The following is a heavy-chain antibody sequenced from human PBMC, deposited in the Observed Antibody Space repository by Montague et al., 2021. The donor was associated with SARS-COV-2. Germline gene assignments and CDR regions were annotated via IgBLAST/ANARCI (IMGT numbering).Heavy chain of an antibody. CDR1: GGPLSGYY. CDR2: INHSANA. J-gene: IGHJ6*02. Sequence: SETLSLTCAVHGGPLSGYYWSWIRQPPEKGLEWIGEINHSANAKXNPSLKSPVTISIDTSKNQFSLKMTSVTAADTATYYCASGIYPSGSYYNRYYYGLNIWGPGTTVIVSS. CDR3: ASGIYPSGSYYNRYYYGLNI. V-gene: IGHV4-34*01. D-gene: IGHD3-10*01.